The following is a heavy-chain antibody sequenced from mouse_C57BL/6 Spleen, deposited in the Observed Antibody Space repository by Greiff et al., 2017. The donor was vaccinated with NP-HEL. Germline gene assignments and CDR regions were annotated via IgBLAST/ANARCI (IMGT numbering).Heavy chain of an antibody. CDR2: ISDGGSYT. CDR3: AREGALTGRDFDY. D-gene: IGHD4-1*01. J-gene: IGHJ2*01. CDR1: GFTFSSYA. V-gene: IGHV5-4*01. Sequence: EVMLVESGGGLVKPGGSLKLSCAASGFTFSSYAMSWVRQTPEKRLEWVATISDGGSYTYYPDNVKGRFTISRDNAKNNLYLQMSHLKSEDTAMYYCAREGALTGRDFDYWGQGTTLTVSS.